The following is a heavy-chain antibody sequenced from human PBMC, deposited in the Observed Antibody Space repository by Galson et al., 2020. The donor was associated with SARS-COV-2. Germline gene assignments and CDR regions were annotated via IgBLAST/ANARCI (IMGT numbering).Heavy chain of an antibody. V-gene: IGHV3-53*01. Sequence: GESLKISCAASGFTVSRNYMSWVRQAPGKGLEWLSVIYIGGSTYYADSVRGRFTISRDNSKNTLYLQMNSLRVEDTAVYYCARSENYGYCSGGSCNGVGYYMDVWGKGTTVTVSS. D-gene: IGHD2-15*01. CDR3: ARSENYGYCSGGSCNGVGYYMDV. CDR2: IYIGGST. J-gene: IGHJ6*03. CDR1: GFTVSRNY.